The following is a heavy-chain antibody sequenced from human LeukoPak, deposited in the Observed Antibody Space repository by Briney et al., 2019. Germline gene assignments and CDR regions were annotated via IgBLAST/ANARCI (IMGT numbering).Heavy chain of an antibody. J-gene: IGHJ4*02. V-gene: IGHV5-51*01. CDR3: ARPMYYDIFTGYYTYDY. CDR2: IYPRDSDT. D-gene: IGHD3-9*01. CDR1: GYSFTSYW. Sequence: GESLKISCKGSGYSFTSYWIGWVRQMPGKGLEWMGTIYPRDSDTRYSPSFQGQVTISADKSISTAYLQWSSLKASDTAMYYCARPMYYDIFTGYYTYDYWGQGTLVTVSS.